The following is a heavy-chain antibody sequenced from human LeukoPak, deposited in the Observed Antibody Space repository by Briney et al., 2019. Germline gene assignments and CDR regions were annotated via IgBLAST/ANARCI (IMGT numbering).Heavy chain of an antibody. CDR2: INHSGST. D-gene: IGHD6-13*01. J-gene: IGHJ4*02. CDR3: ARAYGTSWYYFDY. CDR1: DGSFSGYY. V-gene: IGHV4-34*01. Sequence: PSETLSLTCAVYDGSFSGYYWSWIRQTPGKGLEWIGEINHSGSTNYNPSLKSRVTVSVDTSKNQFSLKLSSVTAADTAVYYCARAYGTSWYYFDYWGQGTLVTVSS.